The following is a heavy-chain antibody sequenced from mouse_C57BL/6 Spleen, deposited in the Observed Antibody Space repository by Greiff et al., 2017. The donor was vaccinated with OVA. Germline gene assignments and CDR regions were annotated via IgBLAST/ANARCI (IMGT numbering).Heavy chain of an antibody. V-gene: IGHV1-62-2*01. CDR1: GYTFTEYT. Sequence: VQLQQSGAELVKPGASVKLSCKASGYTFTEYTIHWVKQRSGQGLEWIGWFYPGSGSIKYNEKFKDKVTLTADKSSITVYMELSRLTSEYSAVYVCARHEERITTVVATGAMDYWGQGTSVTVSS. CDR2: FYPGSGSI. D-gene: IGHD1-1*01. J-gene: IGHJ4*01. CDR3: ARHEERITTVVATGAMDY.